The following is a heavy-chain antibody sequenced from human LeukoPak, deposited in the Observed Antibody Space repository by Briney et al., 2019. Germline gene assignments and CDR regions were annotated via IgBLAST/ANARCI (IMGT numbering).Heavy chain of an antibody. CDR1: GFTFSGSA. CDR3: ARSGSVPRERYYYDSSYAFDI. D-gene: IGHD3-22*01. J-gene: IGHJ3*02. V-gene: IGHV3-73*01. Sequence: GGSLRLSCAASGFTFSGSAMHWVRQASGKGLEWVGRIRSKANSYATAYAASVKGRFTISRDDSKNTAYLQMNSLKTEDTAVYYCARSGSVPRERYYYDSSYAFDIWGQGTMVTVSS. CDR2: IRSKANSYAT.